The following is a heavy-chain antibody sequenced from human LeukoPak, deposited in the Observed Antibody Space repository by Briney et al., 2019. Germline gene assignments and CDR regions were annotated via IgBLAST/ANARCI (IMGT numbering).Heavy chain of an antibody. V-gene: IGHV3-30-3*01. CDR1: GFTFSSYA. J-gene: IGHJ6*02. CDR3: ARGRFNYGWGMDV. CDR2: ISYDGSNK. D-gene: IGHD5-18*01. Sequence: GRSLRLSCAASGFTFSSYAMHWVRQAPGKGLEWVTIISYDGSNKYCADSVKGRFTISRDNSKNTLYLQMNSLRDEDTAVYYCARGRFNYGWGMDVWGQGTTVIVSS.